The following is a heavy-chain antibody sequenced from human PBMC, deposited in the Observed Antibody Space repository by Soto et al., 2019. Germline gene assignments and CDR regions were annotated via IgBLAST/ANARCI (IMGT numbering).Heavy chain of an antibody. J-gene: IGHJ6*02. Sequence: ASVKVSCKASGYIFTSYYIHWVRQATGQGLEWMGWMNPNSGNTGYAQKFQGRVTMTRNTSISTAYMELSSLRSEDTAVYYCARGGYCSGGSCYGPNYYYGMDVWGQGTTVTVSS. V-gene: IGHV1-8*02. CDR3: ARGGYCSGGSCYGPNYYYGMDV. D-gene: IGHD2-15*01. CDR1: GYIFTSYY. CDR2: MNPNSGNT.